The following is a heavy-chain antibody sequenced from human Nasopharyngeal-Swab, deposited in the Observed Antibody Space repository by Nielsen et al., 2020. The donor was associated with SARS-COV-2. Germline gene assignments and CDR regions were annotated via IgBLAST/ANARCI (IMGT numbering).Heavy chain of an antibody. D-gene: IGHD1-20*01. Sequence: SETLSLNCAVYGGSFSGYYWSWIRQSPGKGLEWIGEINHSGSINYNLSLKSRVTISVETSKNQFSLKLSSVTAADTAVYYCARGRGITVTTPSPVFDYWGQGTLVTVSS. J-gene: IGHJ4*02. CDR3: ARGRGITVTTPSPVFDY. V-gene: IGHV4-34*01. CDR1: GGSFSGYY. CDR2: INHSGSI.